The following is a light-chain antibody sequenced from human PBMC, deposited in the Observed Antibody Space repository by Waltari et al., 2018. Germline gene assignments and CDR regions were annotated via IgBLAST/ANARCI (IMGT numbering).Light chain of an antibody. CDR1: NIAPQQ. Sequence: SYVLTQPPSVSVAPGQTARVTCGGNNIAPQQVHGYQQKPGQAPVLVVYDDDDRPPGIPQRFSGSNSGNTATLTISRVEAGDEADYYCQVWDSNSDQEVFGGGTKLTVL. CDR3: QVWDSNSDQEV. CDR2: DDD. V-gene: IGLV3-21*02. J-gene: IGLJ3*02.